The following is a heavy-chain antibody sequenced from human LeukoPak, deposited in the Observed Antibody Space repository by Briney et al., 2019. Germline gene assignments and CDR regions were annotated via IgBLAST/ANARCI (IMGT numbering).Heavy chain of an antibody. Sequence: GGSLRLSCAASGFTFSNYAMSWVRQAPGKGLEWVSGISGSGGSTNYADSVKGRFTISRDNSKNTLYLQMNSLRAEDTAVYYCAKDWSGWYDAFDIWGQGTMVTVSS. V-gene: IGHV3-23*01. J-gene: IGHJ3*02. CDR1: GFTFSNYA. CDR3: AKDWSGWYDAFDI. D-gene: IGHD6-19*01. CDR2: ISGSGGST.